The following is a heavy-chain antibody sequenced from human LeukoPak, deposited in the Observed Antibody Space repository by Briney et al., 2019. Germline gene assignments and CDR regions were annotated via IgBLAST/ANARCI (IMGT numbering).Heavy chain of an antibody. CDR3: ARRRHLEQRLPGDAFDI. Sequence: SETLSLTCTVSGGSINNYYWNWIRQPPGEGLEWIGYIYYSGSTNYNPSLKSRITISVDTSRNQFSLKLSSVTAADTAVYYCARRRHLEQRLPGDAFDIWGQGTMVTVST. CDR1: GGSINNYY. D-gene: IGHD6-25*01. J-gene: IGHJ3*02. V-gene: IGHV4-59*08. CDR2: IYYSGST.